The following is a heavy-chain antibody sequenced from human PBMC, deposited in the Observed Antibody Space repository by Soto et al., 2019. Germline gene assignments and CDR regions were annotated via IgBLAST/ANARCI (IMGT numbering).Heavy chain of an antibody. CDR1: GFTISSYW. V-gene: IGHV3-74*01. J-gene: IGHJ4*02. CDR2: INGDGSST. CDR3: SIAVAGTTAIAY. D-gene: IGHD6-19*01. Sequence: EVQLVESGGGLVQPGESLRLSCVVSGFTISSYWMHWVRQAPGKGLVWVSRINGDGSSTNYADSVKGRFTISRDNAKNTPYLHMSTLRAGDTAVYYCSIAVAGTTAIAYWGQGNQVTVSS.